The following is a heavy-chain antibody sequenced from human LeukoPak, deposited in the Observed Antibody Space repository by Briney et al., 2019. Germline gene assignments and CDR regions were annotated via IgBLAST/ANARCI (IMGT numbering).Heavy chain of an antibody. Sequence: GSLRLSCAASGFTFSSYAMSWIRQPPGKGLEWIGEINHSGSTNYNPSLKSRVTISVDTSKNQFSLKLSSVTAADTAVYYCARGRSYYYDSSGYYSDYWGQGTLVTVSS. J-gene: IGHJ4*02. V-gene: IGHV4-34*01. CDR1: GFTFSSYA. CDR3: ARGRSYYYDSSGYYSDY. D-gene: IGHD3-22*01. CDR2: INHSGST.